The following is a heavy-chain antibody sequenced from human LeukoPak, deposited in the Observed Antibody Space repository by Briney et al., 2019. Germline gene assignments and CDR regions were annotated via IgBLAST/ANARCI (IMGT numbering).Heavy chain of an antibody. CDR2: ISAYNGNI. V-gene: IGHV1-18*01. D-gene: IGHD2-2*01. J-gene: IGHJ4*02. Sequence: WASVKVSCKASGYTFTSYGISWVRQAPGQGLEWMGWISAYNGNINYAQKLQGRVTMTTDTSTSTAYMELRSLRSDDTAVYYCARVWNGWDIVVVPAALDYWGQGTLVTVSS. CDR1: GYTFTSYG. CDR3: ARVWNGWDIVVVPAALDY.